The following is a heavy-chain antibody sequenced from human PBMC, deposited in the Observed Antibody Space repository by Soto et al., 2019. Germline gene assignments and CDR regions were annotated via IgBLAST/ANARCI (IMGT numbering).Heavy chain of an antibody. Sequence: PGGSLRLPCAASGFTFSSYWMHWVRQAPGKGLVWVSRLKSDGSGFIHYADSVKGRFTISRDNSKNMLYLQMNSLRAEDTAVYYCARDQGYSAYESGHWGQGTLVTVSS. D-gene: IGHD5-12*01. CDR2: LKSDGSGFI. J-gene: IGHJ4*02. V-gene: IGHV3-74*01. CDR1: GFTFSSYW. CDR3: ARDQGYSAYESGH.